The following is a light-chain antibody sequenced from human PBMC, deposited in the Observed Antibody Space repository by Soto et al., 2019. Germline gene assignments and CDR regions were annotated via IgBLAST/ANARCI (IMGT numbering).Light chain of an antibody. J-gene: IGKJ1*01. Sequence: DIQMTQSPFTLSASVGDRVTVTCRASQTISSWLAWYQQIPGKAPKLLIYAASSLQSGVPSRFSGSGSGTEFTLTISSLQPDDFATYYCQQYNSYSQTFGQGTKVDIK. CDR3: QQYNSYSQT. CDR2: AAS. V-gene: IGKV1-5*01. CDR1: QTISSW.